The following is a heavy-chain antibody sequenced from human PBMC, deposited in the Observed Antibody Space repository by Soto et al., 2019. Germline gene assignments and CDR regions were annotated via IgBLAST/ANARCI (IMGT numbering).Heavy chain of an antibody. CDR1: GGTFNTYA. D-gene: IGHD3-10*01. J-gene: IGHJ4*02. CDR2: ISPMFGAA. CDR3: AREVQVHTPAFVY. V-gene: IGHV1-69*19. Sequence: QVQLVQSGAEMKKPGSSVKVSCQSSGGTFNTYAMNWVRQAPGQGPEWMGDISPMFGAANYAPKFQGRVTITADESTGTSYMQLRRLTSEDTALYFCAREVQVHTPAFVYWGQGTLVTVSS.